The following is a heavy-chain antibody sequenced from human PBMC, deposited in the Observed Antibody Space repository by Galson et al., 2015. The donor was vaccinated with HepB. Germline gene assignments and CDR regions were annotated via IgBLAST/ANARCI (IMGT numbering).Heavy chain of an antibody. CDR1: GFTFSSYG. Sequence: SLRLSCAASGFTFSSYGMHWVRQAPGKGLEWVAVIWYDGSNKYYADSVKGRFTISRDNSKNTLYLQMNSLRAEDTAVYYCARDADEQLWNHPFDYWGQGTLVTVSS. CDR3: ARDADEQLWNHPFDY. J-gene: IGHJ4*02. V-gene: IGHV3-33*08. CDR2: IWYDGSNK. D-gene: IGHD5-18*01.